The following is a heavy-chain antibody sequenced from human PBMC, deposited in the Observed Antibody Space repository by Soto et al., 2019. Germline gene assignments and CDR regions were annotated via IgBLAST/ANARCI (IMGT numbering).Heavy chain of an antibody. D-gene: IGHD6-6*01. Sequence: QVQLVQSGAEVKKPGSSVKVSCKASGGTFSSYAISWVRQAPGQGLEWMGGIITIFGTANYAQKFQGRVTITADKSTSTAYRVLRSLRAEEAAVYYCARDQVGYSSSDGYYYGMDVWGQGTMVTVSS. CDR2: IITIFGTA. CDR1: GGTFSSYA. CDR3: ARDQVGYSSSDGYYYGMDV. J-gene: IGHJ6*02. V-gene: IGHV1-69*06.